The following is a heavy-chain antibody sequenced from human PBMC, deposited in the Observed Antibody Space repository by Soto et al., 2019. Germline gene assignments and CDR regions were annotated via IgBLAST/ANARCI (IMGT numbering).Heavy chain of an antibody. CDR2: IIPIFGTA. J-gene: IGHJ5*02. V-gene: IGHV1-69*13. D-gene: IGHD5-12*01. CDR1: GGTFSSYA. CDR3: ARALFRRGYDSTGWFDP. Sequence: SVKVSCKASGGTFSSYAISWVRQAPGQGLEWMGGIIPIFGTANYAQKFQGRVTITADESTSTAYMELSSLRSEDTAVYYCARALFRRGYDSTGWFDPWGQGTLVTVSS.